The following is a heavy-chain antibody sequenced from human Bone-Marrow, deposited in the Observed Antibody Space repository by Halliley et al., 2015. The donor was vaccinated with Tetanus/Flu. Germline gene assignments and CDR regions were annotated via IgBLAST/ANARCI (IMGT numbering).Heavy chain of an antibody. V-gene: IGHV3-23*01. Sequence: VSLIFGGGNDPYYTDSGRGRFTISRDNSKNTLYLEMSSLRAEDTAVYYCAKNRGRPMPAYVFDYWGQGILVTVSS. CDR3: AKNRGRPMPAYVFDY. CDR2: IFGGGNDP. J-gene: IGHJ4*02. D-gene: IGHD6-6*01.